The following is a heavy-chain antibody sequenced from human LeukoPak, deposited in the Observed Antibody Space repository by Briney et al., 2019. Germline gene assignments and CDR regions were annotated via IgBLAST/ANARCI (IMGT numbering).Heavy chain of an antibody. V-gene: IGHV4-39*07. Sequence: PSETLSLTCTVSGGSISSSSYYWGWIRQPPGKGLEWIGSIYYSGSTYYNPSLKSRVTISVDTSKNQFSLKLSSVTAADTAVYYCARATLQRGYSYGYVLDYWGQGTLVTVSS. CDR2: IYYSGST. J-gene: IGHJ4*02. D-gene: IGHD5-18*01. CDR3: ARATLQRGYSYGYVLDY. CDR1: GGSISSSSYY.